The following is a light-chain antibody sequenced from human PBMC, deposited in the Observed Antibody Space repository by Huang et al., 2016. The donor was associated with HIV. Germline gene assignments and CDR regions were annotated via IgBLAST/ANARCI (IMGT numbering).Light chain of an antibody. V-gene: IGKV3-15*01. CDR1: QTISSD. Sequence: EIVMTQSPATLSVSPGARATLSCRASQTISSDLAWYQQKTGQAPRLLIYGASTRATGIPARFSSSGSGTDFTLTINNVQSEDFALYYCQQYNNWRTFGQGTKV. CDR2: GAS. J-gene: IGKJ1*01. CDR3: QQYNNWRT.